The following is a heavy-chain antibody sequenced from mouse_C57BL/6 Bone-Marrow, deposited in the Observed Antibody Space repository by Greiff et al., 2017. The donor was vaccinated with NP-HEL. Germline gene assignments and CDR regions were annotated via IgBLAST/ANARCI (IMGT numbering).Heavy chain of an antibody. D-gene: IGHD4-1*01. V-gene: IGHV1-75*01. J-gene: IGHJ2*01. Sequence: VQLKESGPELVKPGASVKISCKASGYTFTDYYINWVKQRPGQGLEWIGWIFPGSGSTYYNEKFKGKATLTVDKSSSTAYMLLSSLTSEDSAVYFCATNWDGLYYFDYWGQGTTLTVSS. CDR3: ATNWDGLYYFDY. CDR1: GYTFTDYY. CDR2: IFPGSGST.